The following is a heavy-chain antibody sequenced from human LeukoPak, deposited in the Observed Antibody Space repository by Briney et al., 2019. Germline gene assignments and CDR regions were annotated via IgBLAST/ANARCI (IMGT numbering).Heavy chain of an antibody. CDR1: GFTFSSYA. CDR3: AKGEGFSYYMDV. J-gene: IGHJ6*03. Sequence: PGGSLRLSCAASGFTFSSYAMHWVRQAPGKGLEWVAVISYDGSNKYYADSVKGRFTISRDNSKNTLYLQMNSLRAEDTAVYYCAKGEGFSYYMDVWGKGTTVTVSS. CDR2: ISYDGSNK. V-gene: IGHV3-30-3*01. D-gene: IGHD3-3*01.